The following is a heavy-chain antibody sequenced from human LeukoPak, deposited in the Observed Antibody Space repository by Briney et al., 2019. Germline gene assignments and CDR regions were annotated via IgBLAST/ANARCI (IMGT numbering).Heavy chain of an antibody. CDR1: GYTFTSYY. J-gene: IGHJ4*02. CDR2: INPSGGST. V-gene: IGHV1-46*01. D-gene: IGHD6-19*01. Sequence: ASVKVACQASGYTFTSYYMHWVRQAPGQLLEWMGIINPSGGSTSYAQKFQGRVTMTRDTSTSTVYMELSSLRSEGTAVYYCARDDRSGQWLVLDYWGQGTLVTVSS. CDR3: ARDDRSGQWLVLDY.